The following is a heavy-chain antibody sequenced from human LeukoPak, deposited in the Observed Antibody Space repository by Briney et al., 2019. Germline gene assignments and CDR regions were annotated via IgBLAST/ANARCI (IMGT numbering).Heavy chain of an antibody. D-gene: IGHD3-22*01. Sequence: SGGSLRLSCAASRFTFSSYAMHWVRQAPGKGLEWVAVISYDGSNKYYADSVKGRFTISRDNSKNTLYLQMNSLRAEDTAVYYCARETIVVVINNWFDPWGQGTLVTVSS. J-gene: IGHJ5*02. CDR3: ARETIVVVINNWFDP. V-gene: IGHV3-30-3*01. CDR2: ISYDGSNK. CDR1: RFTFSSYA.